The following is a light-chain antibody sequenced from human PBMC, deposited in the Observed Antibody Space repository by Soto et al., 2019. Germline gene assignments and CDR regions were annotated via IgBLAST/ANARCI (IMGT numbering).Light chain of an antibody. CDR2: GAS. J-gene: IGKJ1*01. Sequence: EIVMTQSPATLSVSPGERATLSCRASQSVSSNLAWYQQKPGQAPRLLIYGASTRATGIPARFSGSGSGTEFTLTISSLQSEDFAVYYCQQFNNWPPVAFGQGTKVEIK. CDR3: QQFNNWPPVA. V-gene: IGKV3-15*01. CDR1: QSVSSN.